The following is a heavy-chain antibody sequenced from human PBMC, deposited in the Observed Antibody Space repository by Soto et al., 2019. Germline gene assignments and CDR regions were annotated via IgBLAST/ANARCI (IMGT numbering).Heavy chain of an antibody. Sequence: ASVKVSCKASGYTFTSYDINWVRQATGQGLEWMGWMNPNSGNTGYAQKFQGRVTMTRNTSISTAYMELSSLRSEDTAVYYCARAGLRYYDWLVPAHWFAPWGKGTLVTVSS. V-gene: IGHV1-8*01. CDR2: MNPNSGNT. D-gene: IGHD3-9*01. J-gene: IGHJ5*02. CDR3: ARAGLRYYDWLVPAHWFAP. CDR1: GYTFTSYD.